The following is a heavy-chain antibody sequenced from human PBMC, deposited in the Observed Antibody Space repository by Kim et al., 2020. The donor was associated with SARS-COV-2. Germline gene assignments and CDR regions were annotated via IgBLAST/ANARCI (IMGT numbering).Heavy chain of an antibody. Sequence: SVKVSCKASGGTFSSYAISWVRQAPGQGLEWMGRIIPILGIANYAQKFQGRVTITADKSTSTAYMELSSLRSEDTAVYYCARGPAPARNYDSSGYYFFGWGQGTLVTVSS. CDR2: IIPILGIA. CDR1: GGTFSSYA. CDR3: ARGPAPARNYDSSGYYFFG. V-gene: IGHV1-69*04. D-gene: IGHD3-22*01. J-gene: IGHJ4*02.